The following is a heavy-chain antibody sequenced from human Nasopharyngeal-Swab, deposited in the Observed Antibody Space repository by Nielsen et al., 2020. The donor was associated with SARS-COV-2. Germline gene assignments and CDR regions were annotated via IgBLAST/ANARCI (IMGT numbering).Heavy chain of an antibody. Sequence: GESLKISCAASGFTFDTFGMTWVRQAPGKGLEWVSRISGSGSGTYYADSVKDRFTISRDNSKNTLYLQMDSLRADDTAVYYCAKGGVSVYGDSYYFDFWGQGTLVTVSS. V-gene: IGHV3-23*01. CDR2: ISGSGSGT. J-gene: IGHJ4*02. D-gene: IGHD4-17*01. CDR3: AKGGVSVYGDSYYFDF. CDR1: GFTFDTFG.